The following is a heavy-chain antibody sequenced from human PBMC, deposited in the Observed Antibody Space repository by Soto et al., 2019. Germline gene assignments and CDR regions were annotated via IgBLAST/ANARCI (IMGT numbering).Heavy chain of an antibody. J-gene: IGHJ5*02. Sequence: EVQLVESGGGLVKPGGSLRLSCAASGFTFSSYDMNWVRQAPGKGLEYVSSITTSGSYIYYGDSVRGRFTISRDNAKNSLFLQIDSLRAEDTAVYYCVSSGTAPMLRHNWFDPWGQGTLVTVSS. D-gene: IGHD1-1*01. CDR1: GFTFSSYD. CDR2: ITTSGSYI. CDR3: VSSGTAPMLRHNWFDP. V-gene: IGHV3-21*01.